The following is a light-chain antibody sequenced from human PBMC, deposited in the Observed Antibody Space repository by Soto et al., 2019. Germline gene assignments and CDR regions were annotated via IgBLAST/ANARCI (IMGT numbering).Light chain of an antibody. J-gene: IGLJ1*01. V-gene: IGLV2-8*01. CDR1: SSDVGGYNY. CDR2: GNT. CDR3: QSYDRSLSGV. Sequence: QSALTQPPSASGSPGQSVTISCTGTSSDVGGYNYVSWYQQHPGKAPKLLIYGNTIRPSGVPDRFSGSKSGTSASLAITGLQAEDEADYYCQSYDRSLSGVFGTGTQLTVL.